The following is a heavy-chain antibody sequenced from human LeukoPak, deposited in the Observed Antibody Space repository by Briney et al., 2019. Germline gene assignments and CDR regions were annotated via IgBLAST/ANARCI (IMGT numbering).Heavy chain of an antibody. V-gene: IGHV1-18*01. Sequence: GASVKGSCKASGYTFTSYGISWLRQAPGQGLKWMGWISAYNGNTNYAQKLQGRVTMTTDTSTSTAYMELRSLRSDDTAVYYCARDSPSYSSPYDYWGQGTLVTVSS. CDR1: GYTFTSYG. J-gene: IGHJ4*02. CDR2: ISAYNGNT. CDR3: ARDSPSYSSPYDY. D-gene: IGHD5-18*01.